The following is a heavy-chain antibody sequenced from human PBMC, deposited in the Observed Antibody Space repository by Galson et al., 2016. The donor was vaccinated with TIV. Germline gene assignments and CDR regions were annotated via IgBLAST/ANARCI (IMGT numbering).Heavy chain of an antibody. Sequence: SLRLSCAASGFTFGSYWMSWVRQAPGKGLEWVANIKQDGSEKYYVDSVKGQFTISRDNAKNSLYLQMNSLRAEDTAVYYCARDYAGWGQGTLVTVSS. CDR1: GFTFGSYW. V-gene: IGHV3-7*03. CDR2: IKQDGSEK. D-gene: IGHD3-16*01. J-gene: IGHJ4*02. CDR3: ARDYAG.